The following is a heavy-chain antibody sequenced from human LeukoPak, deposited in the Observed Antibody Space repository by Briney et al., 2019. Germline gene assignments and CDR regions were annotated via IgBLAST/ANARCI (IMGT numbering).Heavy chain of an antibody. D-gene: IGHD3-10*01. CDR1: GGSFLGYY. V-gene: IGHV4-34*01. J-gene: IGHJ6*03. CDR2: INHSGST. Sequence: SETLSLTCAVYGGSFLGYYWSWIRQPPGKGLEWIGEINHSGSTNYNPSLKSRVTISVDTSKNQFSLRLSSVTAADTAVYYCARGRKVVGEFWRPYYYHYMDVWGKGTTVTVSS. CDR3: ARGRKVVGEFWRPYYYHYMDV.